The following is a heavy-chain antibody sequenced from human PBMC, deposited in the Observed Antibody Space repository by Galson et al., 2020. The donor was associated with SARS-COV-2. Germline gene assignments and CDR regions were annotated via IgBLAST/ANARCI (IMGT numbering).Heavy chain of an antibody. Sequence: SCAASRFTFSSYGMHWVRQAPGKGLEWVAVISYDGSNKYYADSVKGRFTISRDNSKNTLYLQMNSLRAEDTAVYYCAKERELLPVFDYWGQGTLVTVSS. CDR3: AKERELLPVFDY. D-gene: IGHD1-26*01. V-gene: IGHV3-30*18. CDR2: ISYDGSNK. J-gene: IGHJ4*02. CDR1: RFTFSSYG.